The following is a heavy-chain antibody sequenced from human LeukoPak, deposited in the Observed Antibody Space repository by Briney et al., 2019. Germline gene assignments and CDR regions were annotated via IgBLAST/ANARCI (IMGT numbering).Heavy chain of an antibody. CDR3: ARANMVRGVGLFFDRNWFDP. J-gene: IGHJ5*02. CDR1: GGTFSSYA. Sequence: ASVKVSCKASGGTFSSYAISWVRQAPGQGLEWMGGINPNSGGTNYAQKFQGRVTMTRDTSISTAYMELSRLRSDDTAVYYCARANMVRGVGLFFDRNWFDPWGQGTLVTVSS. V-gene: IGHV1-2*02. D-gene: IGHD3-10*01. CDR2: INPNSGGT.